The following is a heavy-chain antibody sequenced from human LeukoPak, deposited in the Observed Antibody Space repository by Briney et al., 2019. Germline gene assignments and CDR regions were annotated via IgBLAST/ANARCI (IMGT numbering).Heavy chain of an antibody. CDR1: GYTFTSHG. CDR2: ISGYNGNT. D-gene: IGHD2-21*02. Sequence: ASVKVSCKASGYTFTSHGIGWVRQAPGQGLEWMGWISGYNGNTNYAQKFQGRVTMTTDTSTSTVYMELRSLRSDDTAVYYCARGGLYCGGDCYPLDYWGQGTLVTVSS. CDR3: ARGGLYCGGDCYPLDY. J-gene: IGHJ4*02. V-gene: IGHV1-18*01.